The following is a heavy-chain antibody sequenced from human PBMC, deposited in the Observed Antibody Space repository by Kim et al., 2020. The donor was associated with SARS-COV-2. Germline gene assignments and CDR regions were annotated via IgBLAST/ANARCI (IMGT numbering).Heavy chain of an antibody. CDR3: ARGQPLDY. Sequence: SETLSLTCSVSGGSIRSGGKFWTWIRQHPAKGLEWIGYISYSGNSHYSPSPRSRVSISLQTSENQFSLELTSVTAADTAVYYCARGQPLDYWGQGIRVTV. V-gene: IGHV4-31*03. D-gene: IGHD2-2*01. CDR2: ISYSGNS. CDR1: GGSIRSGGKF. J-gene: IGHJ4*02.